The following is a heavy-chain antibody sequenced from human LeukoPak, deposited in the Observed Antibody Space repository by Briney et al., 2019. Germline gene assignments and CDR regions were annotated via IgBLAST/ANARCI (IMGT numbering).Heavy chain of an antibody. Sequence: PSETLSLTCAVYGGSFSGYYWSWIRQPPGKGLEWIGEINHSGSTNYNPSLKSRVTISVDKSKNQFSLKLSSVTAADTAVYYCARRPQDIVVVVAATPFDYWGQGTLVTVSS. V-gene: IGHV4-34*01. CDR3: ARRPQDIVVVVAATPFDY. J-gene: IGHJ4*02. CDR1: GGSFSGYY. D-gene: IGHD2-15*01. CDR2: INHSGST.